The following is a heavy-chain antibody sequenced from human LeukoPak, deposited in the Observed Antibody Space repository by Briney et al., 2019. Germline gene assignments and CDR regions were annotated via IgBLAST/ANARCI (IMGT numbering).Heavy chain of an antibody. CDR1: GYTFTGYY. CDR2: INPNSGGT. J-gene: IGHJ6*03. CDR3: ARFKDYGDYDYYMDV. V-gene: IGHV1-2*02. Sequence: ASVKVSCKASGYTFTGYYMHWVRQAPGQGLEWMGWINPNSGGTNYAQKFQGRVTMTRDTSISTAYMELSRLRSDDTAVYYCARFKDYGDYDYYMDVWGKGTTVTVSS. D-gene: IGHD4-17*01.